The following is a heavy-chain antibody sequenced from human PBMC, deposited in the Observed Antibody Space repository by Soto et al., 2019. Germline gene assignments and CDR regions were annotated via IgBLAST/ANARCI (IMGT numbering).Heavy chain of an antibody. CDR2: ISGSGGST. V-gene: IGHV3-23*01. D-gene: IGHD3-22*01. J-gene: IGHJ4*02. CDR1: GFTFSSYA. CDR3: AKVSSGMIVVVTFDY. Sequence: GGSLRLSCAASGFTFSSYAMSWVRQAPGKGLEWVSAISGSGGSTYYADSVKGRFTITRDNSKNTLYLQMNSLRAEDTAVYYCAKVSSGMIVVVTFDYWGQGTLVTVSS.